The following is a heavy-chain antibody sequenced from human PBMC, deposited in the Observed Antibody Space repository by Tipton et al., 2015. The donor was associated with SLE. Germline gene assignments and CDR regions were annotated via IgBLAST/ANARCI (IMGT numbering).Heavy chain of an antibody. CDR1: GGSISSSSYY. V-gene: IGHV4-39*07. J-gene: IGHJ4*02. Sequence: TLSLTCTVSGGSISSSSYYWGWIRQPPGKGLEWIGSIYYSGSTYYNPSLKSRVTISVDTSKNQFSLKLSSVTAADTAVYYCSRREGWTQGDSWGQGTLVTVSS. CDR3: SRREGWTQGDS. D-gene: IGHD6-19*01. CDR2: IYYSGST.